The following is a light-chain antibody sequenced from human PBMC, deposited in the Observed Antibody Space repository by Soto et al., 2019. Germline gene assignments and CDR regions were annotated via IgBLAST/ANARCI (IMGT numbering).Light chain of an antibody. V-gene: IGLV2-8*01. Sequence: QSALTQPPSASGSPGQSVTLSCTGTSSDVGGYNYVSWYQHHPGKAPKLMIYEVSKRPSGVPDRFSGSKSGNTASLTVSGLQAEEEADYYCSSYAGSTHVVFGGGTKLTVL. CDR2: EVS. CDR1: SSDVGGYNY. J-gene: IGLJ2*01. CDR3: SSYAGSTHVV.